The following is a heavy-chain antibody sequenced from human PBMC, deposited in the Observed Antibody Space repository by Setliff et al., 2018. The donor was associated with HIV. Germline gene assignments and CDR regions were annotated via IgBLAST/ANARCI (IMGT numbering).Heavy chain of an antibody. Sequence: SVKVSCKASGGTFNTYAMNWVRQAPGQGLEWMGHIIPIFNIANYAQKFQDRITITADESTSTAYMELSSLRSEDTAVYYCARDIPHDYTFWSGSTRFDPWGQGTLVTVS. V-gene: IGHV1-69*13. J-gene: IGHJ5*02. CDR3: ARDIPHDYTFWSGSTRFDP. D-gene: IGHD3-3*01. CDR1: GGTFNTYA. CDR2: IIPIFNIA.